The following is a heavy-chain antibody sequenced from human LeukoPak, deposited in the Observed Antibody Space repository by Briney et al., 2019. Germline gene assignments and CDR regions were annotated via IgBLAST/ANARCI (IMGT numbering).Heavy chain of an antibody. Sequence: PSETLSLTCAVYGGSFSGYYWSWIRQPPGKGLEWIGEINHSGSTNYNPSLKSRVTISVDKSKNQFSLKLSSVTAADTAVYYCARGKRGYSSSWYDYWGQGTLVTVSS. D-gene: IGHD6-13*01. CDR1: GGSFSGYY. CDR2: INHSGST. J-gene: IGHJ4*02. V-gene: IGHV4-34*01. CDR3: ARGKRGYSSSWYDY.